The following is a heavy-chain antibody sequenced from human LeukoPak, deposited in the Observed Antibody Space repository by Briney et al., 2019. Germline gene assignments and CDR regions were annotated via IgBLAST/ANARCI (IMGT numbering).Heavy chain of an antibody. CDR1: GFTFRNYW. V-gene: IGHV3-7*05. Sequence: PGGSLRLSCAASGFTFRNYWMSWVRQAPGKGLEWVANIKEDGSDKYYVDSVKGRFTISRDNAQNSQYLQMNSMRAEDTAVYYCARDTGYNTFDYWGQGTLVTVSS. D-gene: IGHD5-24*01. J-gene: IGHJ4*02. CDR2: IKEDGSDK. CDR3: ARDTGYNTFDY.